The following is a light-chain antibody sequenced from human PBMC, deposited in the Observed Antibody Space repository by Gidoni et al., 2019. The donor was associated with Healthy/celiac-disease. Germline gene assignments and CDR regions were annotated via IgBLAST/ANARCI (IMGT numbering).Light chain of an antibody. Sequence: AIRMTQSPSSFSASTGDRVTITCRASQGISSYLAWYQQKPGKAPKLLIYAASTLQSGVPSRFSGSGSGTDCTLTISCLKSEDFVTYYCQQYYSYPALTFGGGTKVGIK. CDR3: QQYYSYPALT. CDR1: QGISSY. J-gene: IGKJ4*01. CDR2: AAS. V-gene: IGKV1-8*01.